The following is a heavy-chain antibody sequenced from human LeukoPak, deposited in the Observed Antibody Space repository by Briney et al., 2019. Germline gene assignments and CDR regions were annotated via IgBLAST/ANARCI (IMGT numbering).Heavy chain of an antibody. Sequence: ASVKVSCKESGYTFTSYYMHWVRQAPGQGLEWMGRINPNSGGTNYAQKFQGRVTMTRDTSISTAYMELSRLRSDDTAVYYCARGIISSSWEEFDYWGQGTLVTVSS. J-gene: IGHJ4*02. CDR3: ARGIISSSWEEFDY. D-gene: IGHD6-13*01. CDR1: GYTFTSYY. CDR2: INPNSGGT. V-gene: IGHV1-2*06.